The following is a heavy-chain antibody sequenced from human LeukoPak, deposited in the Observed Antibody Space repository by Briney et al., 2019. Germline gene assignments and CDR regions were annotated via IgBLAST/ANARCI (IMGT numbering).Heavy chain of an antibody. V-gene: IGHV3-9*03. CDR3: AKDIRAFYDSSVYYDY. CDR2: ISWYSGSI. D-gene: IGHD3-22*01. J-gene: IGHJ4*02. CDR1: GLKFDEYA. Sequence: SLRLSCAASGLKFDEYAMHWVGQAPGKGLEWVSLISWYSGSIGYADYVKGRFTITRDNAKNSLYLPMNSLRAEDMALYYCAKDIRAFYDSSVYYDYWGQGTLVTVSS.